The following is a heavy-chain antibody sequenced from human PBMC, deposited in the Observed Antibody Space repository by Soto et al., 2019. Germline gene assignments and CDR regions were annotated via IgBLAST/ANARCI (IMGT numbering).Heavy chain of an antibody. V-gene: IGHV3-7*05. D-gene: IGHD2-2*01. CDR3: ASSRPGEVVPAAMWALGDYYYYGMDV. CDR2: IKQDGSEK. CDR1: GFTFSSYW. Sequence: GGSLRLSCAASGFTFSSYWMSWVRQAPGKGLEWVANIKQDGSEKYYVDSVKGRFTISRDNAKNSLYLQMNSLRAEDTAVYYCASSRPGEVVPAAMWALGDYYYYGMDVWGQGTTVTVSS. J-gene: IGHJ6*02.